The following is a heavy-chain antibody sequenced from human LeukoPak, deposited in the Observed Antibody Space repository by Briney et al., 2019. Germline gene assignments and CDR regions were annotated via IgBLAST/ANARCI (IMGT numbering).Heavy chain of an antibody. V-gene: IGHV3-7*01. CDR3: AKPSDDILSGYLYYYYMDV. J-gene: IGHJ6*03. Sequence: PGGSLRLSCAASGFTFSTYWMGWVRQAPGKGLEWVANIEEYGNEIHYVDSVKGRFTISRDNSKNTLFLQMSSLRREDTAVYYCAKPSDDILSGYLYYYYMDVWGKGTTVTVSS. CDR2: IEEYGNEI. D-gene: IGHD3-9*01. CDR1: GFTFSTYW.